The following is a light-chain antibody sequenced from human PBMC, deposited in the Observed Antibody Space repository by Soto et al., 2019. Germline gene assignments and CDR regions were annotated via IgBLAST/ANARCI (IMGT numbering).Light chain of an antibody. J-gene: IGKJ5*01. CDR2: DTT. Sequence: VLTQSPVTLSLSPGDRATLSCRASQSVSTYLAWYRQVPGQPPRLLIYDTTNRAAGIPPRFSGSRSGTDFTLTISSVEPEDFALYYSHQRNTFGQGTRLEIK. CDR1: QSVSTY. CDR3: HQRNT. V-gene: IGKV3-11*01.